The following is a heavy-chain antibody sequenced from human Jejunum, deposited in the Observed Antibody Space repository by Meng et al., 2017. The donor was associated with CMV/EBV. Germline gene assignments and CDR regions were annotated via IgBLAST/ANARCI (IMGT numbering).Heavy chain of an antibody. CDR2: INPNSGVT. CDR1: EYTFTDYF. J-gene: IGHJ4*02. Sequence: SCKASEYTFTDYFLDWVRQAPGQGLQWVGRINPNSGVTNYAHNFQGRVAMTRDTSIGAAYMELSRLKSDDTAVYYCARGYYDRFFDYWGQGTLVTVSS. V-gene: IGHV1-2*06. D-gene: IGHD3-22*01. CDR3: ARGYYDRFFDY.